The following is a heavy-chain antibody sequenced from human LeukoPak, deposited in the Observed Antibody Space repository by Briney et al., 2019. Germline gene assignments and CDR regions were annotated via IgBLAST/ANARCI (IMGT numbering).Heavy chain of an antibody. D-gene: IGHD6-13*01. CDR2: INPSGGST. Sequence: ASVKVSCKASGYTFTSYYMHWLRQAPGQGLEWMGIINPSGGSTSYAQKFQGRLTMTRDMSTRTIYMELSSLRSEDTAVYYCARDLGTIAADRLDYWGQGTLVTVSS. V-gene: IGHV1-46*01. CDR1: GYTFTSYY. J-gene: IGHJ4*02. CDR3: ARDLGTIAADRLDY.